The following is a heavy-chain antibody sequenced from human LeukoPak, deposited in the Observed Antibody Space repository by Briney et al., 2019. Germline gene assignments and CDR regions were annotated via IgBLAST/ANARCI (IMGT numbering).Heavy chain of an antibody. CDR1: GGSFSGYY. CDR2: INHSGST. J-gene: IGHJ4*02. Sequence: SETLSLTCAVYGGSFSGYYWSWIRQPPGKGLEWIGEINHSGSTNYNPSLKSRVTISVDTSKNQFSLKLSSVTAADTAVYYCASLMVDHYWGQGTLVTVSS. D-gene: IGHD2-8*01. V-gene: IGHV4-34*01. CDR3: ASLMVDHY.